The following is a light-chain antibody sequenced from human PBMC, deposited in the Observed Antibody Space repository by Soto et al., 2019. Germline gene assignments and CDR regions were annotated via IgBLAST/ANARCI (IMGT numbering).Light chain of an antibody. CDR3: QKYNSAPAT. V-gene: IGKV1-27*01. J-gene: IGKJ1*01. Sequence: DIQMTQSPSSLSASVGDRVTITCRASQDINNYLAWYQKRPGKVPKLLIYATSTLQSGVPSRFSGSGSGTDFTLTISSLQPEDVATYYCQKYNSAPATFGQGTKV. CDR1: QDINNY. CDR2: ATS.